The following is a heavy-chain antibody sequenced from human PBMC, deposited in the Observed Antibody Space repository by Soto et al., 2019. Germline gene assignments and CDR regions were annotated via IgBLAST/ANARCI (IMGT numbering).Heavy chain of an antibody. J-gene: IGHJ4*02. V-gene: IGHV3-23*01. CDR2: ISDSGGRT. D-gene: IGHD3-10*01. Sequence: GGSLRLSCAASGFTCSTYAMSWVRQAPGKGLEWVSTISDSGGRTYYAASVKGRFTISRDNSKNTLYLLMNSLSAEDTALYYCAKFHGSGTYYNFPDYWGQGTLVTVSS. CDR1: GFTCSTYA. CDR3: AKFHGSGTYYNFPDY.